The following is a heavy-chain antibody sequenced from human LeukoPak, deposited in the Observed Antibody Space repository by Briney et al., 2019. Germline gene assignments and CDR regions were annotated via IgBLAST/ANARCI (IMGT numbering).Heavy chain of an antibody. J-gene: IGHJ2*01. CDR3: AKARGYYYDSSGWPWYFDL. D-gene: IGHD3-22*01. CDR1: GFTFSSYG. V-gene: IGHV3-30*02. CDR2: IRYDGSNK. Sequence: GGSLRLSCAASGFTFSSYGMHWVRQAPGKGLEWVAFIRYDGSNKYYADPVKGRFTISRDNSKNTLYLQMNSLRAEDTAVYYCAKARGYYYDSSGWPWYFDLWGRGTLVTVSS.